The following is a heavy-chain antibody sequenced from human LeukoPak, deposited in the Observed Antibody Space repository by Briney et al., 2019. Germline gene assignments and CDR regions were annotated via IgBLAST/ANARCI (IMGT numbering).Heavy chain of an antibody. Sequence: ASVKVSCKVSGYTLTELSMHWVRQAPGKGLEWMGGFDPEDGETIYAQKFQGRVTMTEDTSTDTAYMELSSLRSEDTAVYYCATGGIVGATIRLHPIAFDYWGQGPLVTVSS. D-gene: IGHD1-26*01. V-gene: IGHV1-24*01. CDR1: GYTLTELS. J-gene: IGHJ4*02. CDR2: FDPEDGET. CDR3: ATGGIVGATIRLHPIAFDY.